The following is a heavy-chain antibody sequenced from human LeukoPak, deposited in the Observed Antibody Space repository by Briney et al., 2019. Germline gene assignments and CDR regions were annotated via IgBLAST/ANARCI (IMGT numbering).Heavy chain of an antibody. Sequence: PGGSPRLSCTASGFTLSDYYMTWIRQAPGKGLEWLSYISGSGRYTNHAVSVRGRFTISRDNAKSSLYLQMNSLRVEDTAVYFCVRRIEIGGDYFDYWGQGTLVTVSS. D-gene: IGHD5-24*01. V-gene: IGHV3-11*06. CDR1: GFTLSDYY. CDR2: ISGSGRYT. J-gene: IGHJ4*02. CDR3: VRRIEIGGDYFDY.